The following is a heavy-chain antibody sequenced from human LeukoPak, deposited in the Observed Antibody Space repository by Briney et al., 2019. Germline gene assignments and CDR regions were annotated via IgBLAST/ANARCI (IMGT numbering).Heavy chain of an antibody. CDR3: ARDQGGVTGIEKYCSGGSCYSGFDY. Sequence: GGSLRLSCAASGFTFSSYGMHWVRQAPGKGLEWVAVIWYDGSNKYYADSVKGRFTISRDNSKNTLYLQMNSLRAEDTAVYYCARDQGGVTGIEKYCSGGSCYSGFDYWGQGTLVTVSS. J-gene: IGHJ4*02. CDR2: IWYDGSNK. D-gene: IGHD2-15*01. V-gene: IGHV3-33*01. CDR1: GFTFSSYG.